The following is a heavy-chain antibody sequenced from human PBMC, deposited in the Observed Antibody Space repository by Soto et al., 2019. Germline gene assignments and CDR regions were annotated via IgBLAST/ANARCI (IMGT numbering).Heavy chain of an antibody. D-gene: IGHD3-10*01. CDR3: VRGKGGSYFLEETEFDY. J-gene: IGHJ4*02. Sequence: SETLSLTCTVSGGSISSNSYYWGWIRQPPGKGLEWIGNIYHSGTSYYNPSLKSRVTMSVDTSNNQFSLKLSSVTAADTADYYCVRGKGGSYFLEETEFDYWGQGTRANVS. V-gene: IGHV4-39*01. CDR2: IYHSGTS. CDR1: GGSISSNSYY.